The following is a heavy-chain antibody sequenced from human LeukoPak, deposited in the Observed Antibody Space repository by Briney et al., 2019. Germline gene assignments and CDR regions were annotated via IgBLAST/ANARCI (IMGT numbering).Heavy chain of an antibody. V-gene: IGHV4-30-4*08. CDR1: GFDFSGYW. CDR2: IYYSGST. Sequence: LRLSCAVSGFDFSGYWMSWVRQAPGKGLEWIGYIYYSGSTYYNPSLESRVTISVDTSKNQFSLKLSSVTAADTAVYYCAREGHSNSAVVRYGMDVWGQGTTVTVSS. D-gene: IGHD4-11*01. J-gene: IGHJ6*02. CDR3: AREGHSNSAVVRYGMDV.